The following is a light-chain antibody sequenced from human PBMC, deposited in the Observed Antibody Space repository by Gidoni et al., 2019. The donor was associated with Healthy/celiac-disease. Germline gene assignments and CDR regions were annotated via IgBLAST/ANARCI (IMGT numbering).Light chain of an antibody. J-gene: IGKJ4*01. V-gene: IGKV1-5*03. Sequence: DIQMTQSPSTMSDSVGDRVTLTCRASQSISSWLAWYQQKPGNAPKLLIYMASRLESGVPSRFSGSVSGTEFTLTISILQPDDFATSYCQQYNSYSTFGGGTKVEIK. CDR1: QSISSW. CDR3: QQYNSYST. CDR2: MAS.